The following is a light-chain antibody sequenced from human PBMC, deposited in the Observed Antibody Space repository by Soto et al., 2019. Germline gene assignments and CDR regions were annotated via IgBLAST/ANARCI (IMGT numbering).Light chain of an antibody. J-gene: IGKJ2*03. Sequence: ETVMTQTPLSLPVTLGQPASISCRSSQSPVYSDGNTYLSWLQQRPGQPPRLLIYKISSRVSGVPDRFSGSGAGTDFTLRISRVEAEDVGAYYCMQAAHFPLSFGQGTRLEIK. CDR3: MQAAHFPLS. CDR2: KIS. CDR1: QSPVYSDGNTY. V-gene: IGKV2-24*01.